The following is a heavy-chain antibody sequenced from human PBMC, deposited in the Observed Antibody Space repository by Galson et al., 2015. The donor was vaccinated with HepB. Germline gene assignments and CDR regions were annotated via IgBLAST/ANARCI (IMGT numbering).Heavy chain of an antibody. CDR3: AKPYCTGGSCYSWVSSGFDY. J-gene: IGHJ4*02. D-gene: IGHD2-15*01. V-gene: IGHV3-23*01. CDR1: RFPFSTYA. Sequence: SLRLSCAASRFPFSTYAMSWVRQAPGKGLEWVSAISGSGGSTYYADSVKGRFTISRDNSKNTLYLQVNDLRAEDTAVYYCAKPYCTGGSCYSWVSSGFDYWGQGTLVTVSS. CDR2: ISGSGGST.